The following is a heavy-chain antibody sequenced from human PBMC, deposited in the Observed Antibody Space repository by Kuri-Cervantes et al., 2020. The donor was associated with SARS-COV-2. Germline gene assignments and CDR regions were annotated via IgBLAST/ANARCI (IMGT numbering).Heavy chain of an antibody. J-gene: IGHJ3*02. CDR3: ARDGDSGYGGWAFDI. Sequence: GESLKISCVAFGFTFDTSGMHWVRQAPGKGLEWVSYISSSSSTIYYADSVKGRFTISRDNAKNSLYLQMNSLRDEDTAVYYCARDGDSGYGGWAFDIWGQGPMVPVSS. CDR1: GFTFDTSG. CDR2: ISSSSSTI. D-gene: IGHD5-12*01. V-gene: IGHV3-48*02.